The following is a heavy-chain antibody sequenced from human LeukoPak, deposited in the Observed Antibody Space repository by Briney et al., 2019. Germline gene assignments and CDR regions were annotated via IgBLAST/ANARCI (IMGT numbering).Heavy chain of an antibody. CDR1: GGSINSYS. CDR2: IYYSGGT. CDR3: ARSGSGGMTFDI. D-gene: IGHD2-8*02. V-gene: IGHV4-59*08. J-gene: IGHJ3*02. Sequence: SETLSLTCTVSGGSINSYSWNWIRQPPGKGLEWIGYIYYSGGTNYNPSLKSRVTISVDTSKNQFSLKLSSVTAADTAVYYCARSGSGGMTFDIWGQGKWSPSLQ.